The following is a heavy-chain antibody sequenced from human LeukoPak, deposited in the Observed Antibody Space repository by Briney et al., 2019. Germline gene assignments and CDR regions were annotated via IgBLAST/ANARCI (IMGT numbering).Heavy chain of an antibody. D-gene: IGHD3-22*01. Sequence: PGGSLRLSCAASGFTFSSYAMHWVRQAPGKGLEWVAVISYDGSNKYYADSVKGRFTISRDNSKNTLYLQMNSLRDEDTAVYYCARDMPLRDYYDSGGYHDAFDIWGQGTMVTVSS. CDR3: ARDMPLRDYYDSGGYHDAFDI. J-gene: IGHJ3*02. CDR1: GFTFSSYA. CDR2: ISYDGSNK. V-gene: IGHV3-30-3*01.